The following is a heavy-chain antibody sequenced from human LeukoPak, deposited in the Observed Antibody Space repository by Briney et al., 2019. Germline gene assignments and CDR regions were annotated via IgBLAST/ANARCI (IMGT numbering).Heavy chain of an antibody. CDR1: GFTFSSYS. D-gene: IGHD5-12*01. J-gene: IGHJ4*02. CDR2: STASGTAM. Sequence: GGSLRLSCAASGFTFSSYSMNWVRQAPGKGLEWVSHSTASGTAMFYADSVKGRFTISRDNAKNSLYLQMNSLRDEDTAVYYCARVLGAYESYWGQGTLVTVSS. CDR3: ARVLGAYESY. V-gene: IGHV3-48*02.